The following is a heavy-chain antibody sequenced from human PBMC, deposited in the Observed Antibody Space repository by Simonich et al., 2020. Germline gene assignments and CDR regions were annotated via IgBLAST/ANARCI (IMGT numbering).Heavy chain of an antibody. CDR2: IYYRGRT. Sequence: QLQLQESGPGLVKPSETLSLTCTVSGGSISSSSYYWGWIRQPPGKGLEWIGSIYYRGRTYYNPSLKSRVTISVDTSKTQFSLKRSSVTAADTAVYYCARHAGFAFDIWGQGTMVTVSS. CDR1: GGSISSSSYY. V-gene: IGHV4-39*01. J-gene: IGHJ3*02. CDR3: ARHAGFAFDI. D-gene: IGHD6-13*01.